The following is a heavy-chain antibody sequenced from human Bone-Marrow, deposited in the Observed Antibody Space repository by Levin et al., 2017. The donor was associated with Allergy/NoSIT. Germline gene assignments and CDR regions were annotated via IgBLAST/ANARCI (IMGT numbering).Heavy chain of an antibody. CDR3: VRWGRGPSPPFRDAFDR. D-gene: IGHD3-10*01. J-gene: IGHJ3*02. V-gene: IGHV1-2*02. CDR2: VNPINGGT. Sequence: GASVKVSCQASGYTFTDYHMNWVRQAPGQGLEWMGWVNPINGGTNYPQKFQGRVTMTRDTSISTAYMELARLTHDDTAVYYCVRWGRGPSPPFRDAFDRWGQGTRVTLSS. CDR1: GYTFTDYH.